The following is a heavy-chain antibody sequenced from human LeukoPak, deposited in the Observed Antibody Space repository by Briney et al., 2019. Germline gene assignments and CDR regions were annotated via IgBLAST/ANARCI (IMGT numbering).Heavy chain of an antibody. J-gene: IGHJ5*02. CDR1: GGSISSSSYY. V-gene: IGHV4-39*01. D-gene: IGHD1-26*01. Sequence: SEALSLTCTVSGGSISSSSYYWGWIRQPPGKGLEWIGSIYYSGSTYYNPSLKSRVTISVDTSKNQFSLKLSSVTAADTAVYYCARHLVGATNWFDPWGQGTLVTVSS. CDR2: IYYSGST. CDR3: ARHLVGATNWFDP.